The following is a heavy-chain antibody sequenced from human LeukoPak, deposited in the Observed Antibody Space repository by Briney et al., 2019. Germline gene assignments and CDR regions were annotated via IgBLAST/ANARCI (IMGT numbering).Heavy chain of an antibody. CDR1: GYTFTSYG. Sequence: SVKVSCKASGYTFTSYGISWVRQAPGQGLEWMGGIIPIFGTANYAQKFQGRVTITTDESTSTAYMELSSLRSEDTAVYYCASGRRYSSGWSPFDYWGQGTLVTVSS. J-gene: IGHJ4*02. CDR3: ASGRRYSSGWSPFDY. D-gene: IGHD6-19*01. CDR2: IIPIFGTA. V-gene: IGHV1-69*05.